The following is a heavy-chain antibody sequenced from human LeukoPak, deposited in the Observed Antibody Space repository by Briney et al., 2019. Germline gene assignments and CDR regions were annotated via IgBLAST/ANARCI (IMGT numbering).Heavy chain of an antibody. J-gene: IGHJ4*02. V-gene: IGHV4-61*08. CDR1: GGSVSSGDYY. CDR2: IYYSGST. D-gene: IGHD3-3*01. Sequence: SETLSLTCTVSGGSVSSGDYYWSWIRQLPGKGLEWIGYIYYSGSTNYNPSLKSRVTISVDTSKNQFSLKLSSVTAADTAVYYCARVTRFLEWLLFDYWGQGTLVTVSS. CDR3: ARVTRFLEWLLFDY.